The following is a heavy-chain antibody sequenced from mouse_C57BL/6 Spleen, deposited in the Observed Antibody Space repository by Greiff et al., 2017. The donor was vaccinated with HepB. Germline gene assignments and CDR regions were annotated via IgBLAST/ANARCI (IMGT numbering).Heavy chain of an antibody. CDR2: IYPGSGST. Sequence: VQLQQPGAELVKPGASVKMSCKASGYTFTSYWITWVKQRPGQGLEWIGDIYPGSGSTNYNEKFKSKATLTVDTSSSTAYMQLSSLTSEDSAVYYCARRAIYYDYENAMDYWGQGTSVTVSS. J-gene: IGHJ4*01. CDR3: ARRAIYYDYENAMDY. D-gene: IGHD2-4*01. V-gene: IGHV1-55*01. CDR1: GYTFTSYW.